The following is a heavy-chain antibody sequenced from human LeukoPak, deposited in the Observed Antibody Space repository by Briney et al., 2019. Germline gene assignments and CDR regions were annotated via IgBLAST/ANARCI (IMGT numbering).Heavy chain of an antibody. CDR2: ISSSSSYI. CDR3: ARVRITFGGVIVRGAFDI. V-gene: IGHV3-21*01. CDR1: GFTFSSYS. Sequence: GGSLRLSCAASGFTFSSYSMNWVRQAPGKGLEWVSSISSSSSYIYYADSVKGRFTISRDNAKNSLYLQMNSLRAEDTAVYYCARVRITFGGVIVRGAFDIWGQGTMVTVSS. D-gene: IGHD3-16*02. J-gene: IGHJ3*02.